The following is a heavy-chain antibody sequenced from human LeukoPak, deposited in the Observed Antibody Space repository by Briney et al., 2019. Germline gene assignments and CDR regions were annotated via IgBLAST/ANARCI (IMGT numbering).Heavy chain of an antibody. CDR1: GYTFTGYY. V-gene: IGHV1-2*02. J-gene: IGHJ4*02. Sequence: ASVKVSCKASGYTFTGYYMHWVRQAPGQGLEWMGWINPNSGGTNYAQKFQGRVTMTRDTSISTAYMELSRLRSDDTAVYYCARVLTYSSGWYVYWGQGTLVIVSS. CDR2: INPNSGGT. D-gene: IGHD6-19*01. CDR3: ARVLTYSSGWYVY.